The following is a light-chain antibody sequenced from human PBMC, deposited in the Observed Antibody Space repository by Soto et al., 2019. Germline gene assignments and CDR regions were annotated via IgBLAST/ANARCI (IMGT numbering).Light chain of an antibody. J-gene: IGKJ4*01. Sequence: EIVLTQSPGTLSLSPGERATLSCRASQSVSSSYLAWYQQKPGQAPRLLIYGASSRATGIPDRFSGSGSGTDFTLIISRLEPEDFAVYYCQQYSSSPGLTFGGGTKVEIK. V-gene: IGKV3-20*01. CDR3: QQYSSSPGLT. CDR2: GAS. CDR1: QSVSSSY.